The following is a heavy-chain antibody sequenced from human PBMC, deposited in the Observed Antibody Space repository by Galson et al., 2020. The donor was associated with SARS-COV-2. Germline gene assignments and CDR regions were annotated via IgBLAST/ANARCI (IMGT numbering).Heavy chain of an antibody. Sequence: SETLSLTCTVSGGSISSGSYYWSWIRQPAGKGLEWIGRIYTRGSTNYNPSLKSRVTISVDTYKNQFSLKLSSLTAADTAVYYCASDPLAVAGNWYFDLWGRGTLVTVSS. D-gene: IGHD6-19*01. J-gene: IGHJ2*01. CDR3: ASDPLAVAGNWYFDL. V-gene: IGHV4-61*02. CDR2: IYTRGST. CDR1: GGSISSGSYY.